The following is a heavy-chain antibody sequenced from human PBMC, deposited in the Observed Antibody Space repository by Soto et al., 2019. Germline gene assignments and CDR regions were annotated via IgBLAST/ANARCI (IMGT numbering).Heavy chain of an antibody. CDR2: IYYTGST. V-gene: IGHV4-59*08. CDR1: GGSLSSYY. J-gene: IGHJ4*02. Sequence: PSETLSLTCTVSGGSLSSYYWSWIRQPPGKGLEWIGYIYYTGSTNYNPSLKSRVTISVDTSKNQFSLKLNSVTAADTAVYYCARHSGNSWSFFDSWGQGTLVTSPQ. D-gene: IGHD6-13*01. CDR3: ARHSGNSWSFFDS.